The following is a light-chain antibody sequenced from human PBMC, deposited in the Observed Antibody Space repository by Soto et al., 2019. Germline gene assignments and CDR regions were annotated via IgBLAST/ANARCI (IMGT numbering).Light chain of an antibody. J-gene: IGKJ1*01. CDR1: QSVSNY. CDR3: QQYGSSIQT. V-gene: IGKV3-20*01. Sequence: EIVLTQSPATLSLSPGERATLSCRASQSVSNYLAWYQQKPGQAPRLLIYDASNRATDIPDRFSGSGSGTDFTLTISRLEPEDFAVYYCQQYGSSIQTFGQGTKVDIK. CDR2: DAS.